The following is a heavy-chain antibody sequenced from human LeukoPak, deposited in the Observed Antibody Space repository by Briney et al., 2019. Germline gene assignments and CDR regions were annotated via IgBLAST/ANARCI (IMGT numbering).Heavy chain of an antibody. D-gene: IGHD6-13*01. CDR1: GCTFTDYW. CDR3: ARDGTAAGLYFDL. Sequence: GGSLRLSCAVSGCTFTDYWMNWVRQAPGKGLEWVASIRQDGGEKSYVDSVKGRFTISRDNTKSSLYLQINSLRAEDTAVYYCARDGTAAGLYFDLWGQGTLVTVSS. V-gene: IGHV3-7*01. J-gene: IGHJ4*01. CDR2: IRQDGGEK.